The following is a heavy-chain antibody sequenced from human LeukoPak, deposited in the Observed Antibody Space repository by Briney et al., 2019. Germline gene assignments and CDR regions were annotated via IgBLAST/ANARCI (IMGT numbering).Heavy chain of an antibody. CDR3: AGYCSGGSCRHFDY. J-gene: IGHJ4*02. CDR1: GGSISSGGYY. CDR2: IYYSGST. V-gene: IGHV4-31*03. Sequence: SQTLSLTCTVSGGSISSGGYYWSWIRQHPGKGLEWIGYIYYSGSTYYNPSLKSRVTISVDTSKNQFSLKLSSVTAADTAVYYCAGYCSGGSCRHFDYWGQGTLVTVSS. D-gene: IGHD2-15*01.